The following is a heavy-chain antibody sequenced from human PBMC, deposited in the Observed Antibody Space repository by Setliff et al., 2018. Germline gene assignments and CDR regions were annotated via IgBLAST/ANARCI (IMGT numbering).Heavy chain of an antibody. J-gene: IGHJ6*03. CDR3: ARGPPPPSVHYYMDV. CDR2: MNPITGAT. V-gene: IGHV1-2*02. Sequence: ASVKVSCKTSGYTFTDYYMHWVRQAPGQGLECMGWMNPITGATKYAQKFQGRVTMTRNTSISTAYMELSSLRSEDTAVYYCARGPPPPSVHYYMDVWGKGTTVTVSS. CDR1: GYTFTDYY. D-gene: IGHD1-26*01.